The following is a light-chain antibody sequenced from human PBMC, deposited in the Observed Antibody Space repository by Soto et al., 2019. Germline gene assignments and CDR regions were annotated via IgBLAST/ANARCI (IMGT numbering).Light chain of an antibody. J-gene: IGKJ1*01. CDR2: GAS. CDR1: QTVSSNY. Sequence: EIVLTQSPGTLSLSPGERATLSCRASQTVSSNYLAWYQQKPGQAPRPLIYGASSRATGLPDRFSGSGAGTDSTLTSSRLVPEDFAVYYCQQYGRSPWTFGQGTKVEIK. V-gene: IGKV3-20*01. CDR3: QQYGRSPWT.